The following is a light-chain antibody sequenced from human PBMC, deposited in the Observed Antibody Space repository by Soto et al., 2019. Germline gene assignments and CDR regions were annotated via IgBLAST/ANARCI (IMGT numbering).Light chain of an antibody. CDR2: GTR. CDR1: SSKIGAGDD. CDR3: QSYSGSMSGVV. J-gene: IGLJ1*01. Sequence: QSVLTQLPSVSGAPGQRFTISCPGTSSKIGAGDDVHWYKQLPGTAPNLLIYGTRNRPSGDPHRSLGSSSATSASLAIIGVHDEDEAAYYYQSYSGSMSGVVFGTGTKVTVL. V-gene: IGLV1-40*01.